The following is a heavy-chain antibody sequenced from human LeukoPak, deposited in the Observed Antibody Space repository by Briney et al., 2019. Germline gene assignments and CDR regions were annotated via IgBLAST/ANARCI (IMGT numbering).Heavy chain of an antibody. V-gene: IGHV3-9*01. CDR2: ISWNSGSI. D-gene: IGHD6-13*01. CDR3: AKVSRPFDY. Sequence: PPGRSLRLSCAASGFTFDDYAMHWVRQAPGKGLEWVSGISWNSGSIGYADSVKGRFTISRDNAKNSLYLQMNSLRAEDTAVYYCAKVSRPFDYWGQGTLVTVSS. CDR1: GFTFDDYA. J-gene: IGHJ4*02.